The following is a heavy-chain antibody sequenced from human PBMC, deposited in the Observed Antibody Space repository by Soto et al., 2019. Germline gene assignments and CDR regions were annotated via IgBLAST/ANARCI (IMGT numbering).Heavy chain of an antibody. V-gene: IGHV3-53*01. CDR3: ARARGGGAITYNYYFDY. D-gene: IGHD3-16*01. CDR1: GFTVSNNY. Sequence: PGGSLRLSCAASGFTVSNNYMTWVRQAPGKGLEWVSVLYIGGSTYYADSVKGRFTISRDNSKTTLYLQMHSLSAEDTAMYYCARARGGGAITYNYYFDYWGHGTQVTVSS. J-gene: IGHJ4*01. CDR2: LYIGGST.